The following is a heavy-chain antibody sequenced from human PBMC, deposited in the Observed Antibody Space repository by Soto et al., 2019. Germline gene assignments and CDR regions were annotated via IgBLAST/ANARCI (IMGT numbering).Heavy chain of an antibody. J-gene: IGHJ5*02. V-gene: IGHV3-48*01. D-gene: IGHD4-17*01. Sequence: GGSLRLSCAASWFTFSSYSMNWVRQGPGKGLEWVSYISSSSSTIYYADSVKGRFTISRDNAKNSLYLQMNSLRAEDTAVYYCARGETLTVTTGRFDPWGQGTLVTVSS. CDR1: WFTFSSYS. CDR2: ISSSSSTI. CDR3: ARGETLTVTTGRFDP.